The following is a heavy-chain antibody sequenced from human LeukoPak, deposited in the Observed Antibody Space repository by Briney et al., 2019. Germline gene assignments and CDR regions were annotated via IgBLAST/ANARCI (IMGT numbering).Heavy chain of an antibody. Sequence: LGESLKISCKGSGYSFTSYWIGWVRQMPGKGLEWMGIIYPGDSDTRYSPSFQGQVTISADKSISTAYLQWSSLKASDTAMYYCAIQRGDSSGYYKIIVSDAFDIWGQGTMVTVSS. D-gene: IGHD3-22*01. CDR3: AIQRGDSSGYYKIIVSDAFDI. J-gene: IGHJ3*02. CDR2: IYPGDSDT. CDR1: GYSFTSYW. V-gene: IGHV5-51*01.